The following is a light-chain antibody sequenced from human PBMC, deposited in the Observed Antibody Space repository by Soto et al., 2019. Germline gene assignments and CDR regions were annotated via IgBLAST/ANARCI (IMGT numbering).Light chain of an antibody. CDR3: QQYNNWPRT. Sequence: IVMTQSPSARSVSPGDSATLSCRASQIVNTNVAWYQQRPGQAPRLLIFAASTRATGVAARFSGSGSGTKFTLTVDSLQSEDFAVYYCQQYNNWPRTFGQGTKVDI. CDR1: QIVNTN. J-gene: IGKJ1*01. CDR2: AAS. V-gene: IGKV3-15*01.